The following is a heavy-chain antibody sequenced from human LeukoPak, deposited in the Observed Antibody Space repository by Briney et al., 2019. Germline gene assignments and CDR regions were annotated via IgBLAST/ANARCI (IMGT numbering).Heavy chain of an antibody. Sequence: GGSLRLSCAASGYTFSNYWMHWVRQAPGKGLVWVSRITPDGSGVDYADSVKGRFTISRDNAKNTLYLQMHSLRVEDTAVYYCTKDTTGPNDSWGQGTLVSVSS. J-gene: IGHJ4*02. CDR3: TKDTTGPNDS. V-gene: IGHV3-74*01. D-gene: IGHD1-1*01. CDR1: GYTFSNYW. CDR2: ITPDGSGV.